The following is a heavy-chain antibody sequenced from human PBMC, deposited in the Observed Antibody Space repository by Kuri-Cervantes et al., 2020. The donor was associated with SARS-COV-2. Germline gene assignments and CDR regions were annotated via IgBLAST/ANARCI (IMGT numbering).Heavy chain of an antibody. V-gene: IGHV3-11*04. CDR3: ARAQNTYGSGSYVYFQH. Sequence: LQLTCAASGFTVSDYYMSWIRQAPGKGLEWVSYISSSGSTIYYADSVKGRFTISRDNAKNSLYLQMNSLRAEDTAVYYCARAQNTYGSGSYVYFQHWGQGTLVTVSS. D-gene: IGHD3-10*01. CDR2: ISSSGSTI. J-gene: IGHJ1*01. CDR1: GFTVSDYY.